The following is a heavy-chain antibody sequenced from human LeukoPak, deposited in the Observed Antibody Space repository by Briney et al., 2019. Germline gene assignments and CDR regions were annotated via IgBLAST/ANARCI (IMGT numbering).Heavy chain of an antibody. D-gene: IGHD3-9*01. CDR3: AKLVLRYFDWLMDY. CDR2: IRYDGSNK. V-gene: IGHV3-30*02. J-gene: IGHJ4*02. Sequence: GGSLRLSCAASGFTFSSYGMHWVRQAPGKGLEWVAFIRYDGSNKYYADSVKGRFTISRDNSKNTLYLQMNSLRAEDTSVYYCAKLVLRYFDWLMDYWGQGTLVTVSS. CDR1: GFTFSSYG.